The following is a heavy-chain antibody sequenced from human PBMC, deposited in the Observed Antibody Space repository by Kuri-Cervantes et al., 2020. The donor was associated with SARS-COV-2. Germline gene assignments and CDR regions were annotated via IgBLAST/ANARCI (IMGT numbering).Heavy chain of an antibody. J-gene: IGHJ6*02. CDR3: ASSGSPYYYYGMDV. Sequence: GESLKISCAASGFTVSSNYMSWVRQAPGKGLEWVSVIYSGGSTYHADSVKGRFTISRDNSKNTLYLQMDSLRAEDTAVYYCASSGSPYYYYGMDVWGQGTTVTVSS. CDR1: GFTVSSNY. CDR2: IYSGGST. V-gene: IGHV3-66*01. D-gene: IGHD1-26*01.